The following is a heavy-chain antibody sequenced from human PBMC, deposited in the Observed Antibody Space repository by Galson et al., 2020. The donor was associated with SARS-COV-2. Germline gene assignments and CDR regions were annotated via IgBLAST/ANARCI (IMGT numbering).Heavy chain of an antibody. D-gene: IGHD4-17*01. CDR2: LTNSGGKT. Sequence: GESLKISCAASGFTFPTYAMTWVRQAPGQGLERVPSLTNSGGKTYYADSVKGRFTISRDNSKNTLSLQMSGLRAEDTAVYFCAKYSPVTAGFYVDYWGQGTLVTVSS. V-gene: IGHV3-23*01. CDR1: GFTFPTYA. J-gene: IGHJ4*02. CDR3: AKYSPVTAGFYVDY.